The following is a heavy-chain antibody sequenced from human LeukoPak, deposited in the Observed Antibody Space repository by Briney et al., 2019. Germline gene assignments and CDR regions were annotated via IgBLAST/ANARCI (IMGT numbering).Heavy chain of an antibody. CDR1: GFTLSSYA. J-gene: IGHJ4*02. Sequence: PGGSLRLSCAASGFTLSSYAMSWVRQAPRKGLEWVSAIRGSGGSTYYADSVKGRFTISRDNSKNTLYLQMNSLRAEDTAVYYCAKERSMIPRFLFDYWGLGTLVTVSS. CDR3: AKERSMIPRFLFDY. V-gene: IGHV3-23*01. D-gene: IGHD3-22*01. CDR2: IRGSGGST.